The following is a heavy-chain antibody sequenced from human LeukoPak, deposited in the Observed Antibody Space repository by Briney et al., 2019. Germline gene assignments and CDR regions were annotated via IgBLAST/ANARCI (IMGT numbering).Heavy chain of an antibody. V-gene: IGHV4-4*07. J-gene: IGHJ6*03. CDR2: IYSSGST. CDR1: SGSIGSYY. CDR3: ARGSGYDSFYHYYYMDV. D-gene: IGHD5-12*01. Sequence: SETLSLTCTVSSGSIGSYYWSWIRQPAGKGLEWIGRIYSSGSTDYSPSLKSRVTMSVDTSKNQFSLKLSSVTAADTAVYYCARGSGYDSFYHYYYMDVWGKGTTVTVSS.